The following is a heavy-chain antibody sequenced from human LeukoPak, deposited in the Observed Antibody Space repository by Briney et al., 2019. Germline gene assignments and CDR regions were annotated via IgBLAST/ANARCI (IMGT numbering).Heavy chain of an antibody. V-gene: IGHV4-30-2*01. CDR1: GGSISSGGYS. CDR2: IYHSGST. CDR3: ARDGYYYYGMDV. J-gene: IGHJ6*02. Sequence: SETQSLTCAVSGGSISSGGYSWSWIRQPPGKGLEWIGYIYHSGSTYYNPSLKSRVTISVDRSKNQFSLKLSSVTAADTAVYYCARDGYYYYGMDVWGQGTTVTVSS.